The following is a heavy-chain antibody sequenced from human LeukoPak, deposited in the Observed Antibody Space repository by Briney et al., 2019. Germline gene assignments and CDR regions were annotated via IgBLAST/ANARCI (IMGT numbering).Heavy chain of an antibody. J-gene: IGHJ4*02. CDR3: AKRGYTYGVDY. CDR1: GFTFSSYA. D-gene: IGHD5-18*01. Sequence: GSLRLSCAASGFTFSSYAMSWVRQAPGKGLEWVAFIWYDGSNKYYADSVKGRFTISRDNSKNTLYLQMNSLRAEDTAVYYCAKRGYTYGVDYWGQGTLVTVSS. V-gene: IGHV3-30*02. CDR2: IWYDGSNK.